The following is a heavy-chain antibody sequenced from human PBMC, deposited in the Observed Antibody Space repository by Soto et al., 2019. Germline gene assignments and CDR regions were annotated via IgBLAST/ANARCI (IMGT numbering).Heavy chain of an antibody. CDR2: IIPILGTA. V-gene: IGHV1-69*01. CDR3: ARDRYGSGRAFDY. CDR1: GGPFSSYV. D-gene: IGHD3-10*01. Sequence: QVQLVQSGAEVKKPGSSVRVSCKASGGPFSSYVISWVRRAPGQGLEWMGGIIPILGTANYAQKFQGRVTITADESTSTAYMELSSLRSEDTAVYYCARDRYGSGRAFDYWGQGTLVTVSS. J-gene: IGHJ4*02.